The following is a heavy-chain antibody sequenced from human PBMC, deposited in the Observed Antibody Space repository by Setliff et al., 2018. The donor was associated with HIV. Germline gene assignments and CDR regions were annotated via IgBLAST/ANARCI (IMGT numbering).Heavy chain of an antibody. V-gene: IGHV4-4*07. CDR2: IYASGST. D-gene: IGHD3-10*01. CDR1: GGSFSSYH. Sequence: SETLSLTCTVSGGSFSSYHWSWIRHRAGKGLEWIGHIYASGSTKYNPSLESRVTMSVDTSRPQFSLKLRSVTAADTAVYYCARVGASGVPSTMDYYYYMDVWGKGTTVTVSS. CDR3: ARVGASGVPSTMDYYYYMDV. J-gene: IGHJ6*03.